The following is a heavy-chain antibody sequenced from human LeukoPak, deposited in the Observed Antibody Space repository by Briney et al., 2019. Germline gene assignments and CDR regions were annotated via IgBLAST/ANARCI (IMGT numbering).Heavy chain of an antibody. J-gene: IGHJ6*03. Sequence: GGSLRLSCAASGFTFSDYYMSWIRQAPGKGLEWVSYISSSGSTIYYADSVKGRFTIPRDNAKNSLYLQMNSLRAEDTAVYYCARVADYYGSGSSYYYYYYMDVWGKGTTVTVSS. CDR3: ARVADYYGSGSSYYYYYYMDV. CDR2: ISSSGSTI. V-gene: IGHV3-11*01. CDR1: GFTFSDYY. D-gene: IGHD3-10*01.